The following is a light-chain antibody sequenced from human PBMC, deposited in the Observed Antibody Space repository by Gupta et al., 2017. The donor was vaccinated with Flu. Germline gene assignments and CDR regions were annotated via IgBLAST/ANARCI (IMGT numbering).Light chain of an antibody. CDR1: SSDVGSYTY. J-gene: IGLJ2*01. CDR3: SSYTGTNTPVV. V-gene: IGLV2-14*03. CDR2: DVS. Sequence: SALTQPASVSGSPGQSITISCTGTSSDVGSYTYVSWYQHHPGKAPKLMISDVSNRPSGVSSRFSGSKSGSTASLTISGLQAEDEADYYCSSYTGTNTPVVFGGGTKLTVL.